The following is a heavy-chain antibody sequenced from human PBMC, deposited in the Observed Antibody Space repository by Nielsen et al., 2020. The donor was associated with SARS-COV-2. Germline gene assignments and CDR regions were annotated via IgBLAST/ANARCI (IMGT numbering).Heavy chain of an antibody. CDR2: TYYRSKWYN. D-gene: IGHD3-3*01. V-gene: IGHV6-1*01. J-gene: IGHJ4*02. CDR1: GDSVSSSSAA. Sequence: SETLSLTCAISGDSVSSSSAAWNWIRQSPSRGLEWLGRTYYRSKWYNDYAVSVKSRITINPDTSKNQFSLQLNSVTPEDTAVYYCARGAYDFWSGYYNFDQWGQGTLVTVSS. CDR3: ARGAYDFWSGYYNFDQ.